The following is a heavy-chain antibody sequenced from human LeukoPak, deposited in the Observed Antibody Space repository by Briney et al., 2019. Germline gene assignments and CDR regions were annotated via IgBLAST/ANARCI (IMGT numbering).Heavy chain of an antibody. CDR3: ARRYYGSGSYGFQH. J-gene: IGHJ1*01. D-gene: IGHD3-10*01. Sequence: GGSLRLSCAASGFTFSSYAMNWVRQTPGKGLEWVSSIVGSGVNTYHADSVKGRFTISRDNSENTVYMQMDSLRAEDTAVYYCARRYYGSGSYGFQHWGQGTLVTVSS. V-gene: IGHV3-23*01. CDR1: GFTFSSYA. CDR2: IVGSGVNT.